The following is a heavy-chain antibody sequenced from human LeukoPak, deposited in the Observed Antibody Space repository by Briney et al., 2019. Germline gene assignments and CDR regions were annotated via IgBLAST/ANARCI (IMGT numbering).Heavy chain of an antibody. V-gene: IGHV4-34*01. CDR3: ARDTQRPAGWIRYYYMDD. Sequence: SETLSLTCAVYGGSFSGYYWSWIRQPPGKGLEWIWEINHSGSTNYNPSLKSRVTISVDTSKNQFSLKLSSVTAADTAVYYCARDTQRPAGWIRYYYMDDWGKGTTVTVSS. D-gene: IGHD5-12*01. J-gene: IGHJ6*03. CDR2: INHSGST. CDR1: GGSFSGYY.